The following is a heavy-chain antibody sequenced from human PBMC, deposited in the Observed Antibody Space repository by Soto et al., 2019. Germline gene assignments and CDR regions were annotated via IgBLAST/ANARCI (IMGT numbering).Heavy chain of an antibody. CDR3: ARDRFRAVAGTPPSYYFDY. Sequence: QVQLVQSGAEVKKPWSSVNVSCKASGGTFSSYAISWVRQAPGQGLEWMGGIIPIFGTAHYAQKFQGRVTITADESTSTAYMELSSLRSEDTAVYYCARDRFRAVAGTPPSYYFDYWGQGTLVTVSS. CDR1: GGTFSSYA. D-gene: IGHD6-19*01. J-gene: IGHJ4*02. V-gene: IGHV1-69*01. CDR2: IIPIFGTA.